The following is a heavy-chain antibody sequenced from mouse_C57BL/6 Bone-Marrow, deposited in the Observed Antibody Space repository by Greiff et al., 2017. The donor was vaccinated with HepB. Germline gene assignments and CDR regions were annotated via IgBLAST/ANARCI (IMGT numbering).Heavy chain of an antibody. Sequence: EVQLQQSGPELVKPGASVKISCKASGYTFTDYYMNWVKQSHGKSLEWIGDINPNNGGTSYNQKFKGKATLTVDKSSSTAYMELRSLTSEDSAVYYCARTGYYGSSPRGEGYWGQGTTLTVSS. V-gene: IGHV1-26*01. J-gene: IGHJ2*01. D-gene: IGHD1-1*01. CDR2: INPNNGGT. CDR1: GYTFTDYY. CDR3: ARTGYYGSSPRGEGY.